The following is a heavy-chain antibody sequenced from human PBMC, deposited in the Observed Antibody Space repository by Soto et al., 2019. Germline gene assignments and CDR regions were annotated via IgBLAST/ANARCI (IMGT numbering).Heavy chain of an antibody. J-gene: IGHJ4*02. CDR1: VDTVSSNTAT. D-gene: IGHD6-13*01. Sequence: SQTLSLTCAISVDTVSSNTATWNWIRQAPSRGLEWLGSTYYRSKWYNDYALSVKSRITINPDTSKNQFSLQLNSVTPEDTAVYYCDRDHEQVVREFDSWGQGTQVNVSS. V-gene: IGHV6-1*01. CDR3: DRDHEQVVREFDS. CDR2: TYYRSKWYN.